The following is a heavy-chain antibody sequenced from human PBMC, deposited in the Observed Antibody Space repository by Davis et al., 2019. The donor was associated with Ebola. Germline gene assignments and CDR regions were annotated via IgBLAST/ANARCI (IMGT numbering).Heavy chain of an antibody. Sequence: GGSLRLSCAASGFTLRKYGMHWVRQAPGKGLEWVAFIRYDGDNEYYADSVKGRFTISRDNSKNTLYLQMNSLRAEDTAVYYCAKGTTLHFDYWGQGTLVTVSS. CDR3: AKGTTLHFDY. D-gene: IGHD1-7*01. CDR2: IRYDGDNE. CDR1: GFTLRKYG. J-gene: IGHJ4*02. V-gene: IGHV3-30*02.